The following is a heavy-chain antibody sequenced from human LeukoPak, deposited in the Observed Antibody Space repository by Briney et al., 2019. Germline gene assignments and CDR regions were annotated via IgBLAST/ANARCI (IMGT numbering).Heavy chain of an antibody. J-gene: IGHJ4*02. CDR2: INSSSSYI. Sequence: GGSLRLSCAASGFTFSSYSMNWVRQAPGKGLEWVSSINSSSSYIYYADSVKGRFTISRDNAKNSLYLQMNSLRAEDTAVYYCAREAVAGTDRFGYFDYWGQGTLVTVSS. D-gene: IGHD6-19*01. CDR3: AREAVAGTDRFGYFDY. CDR1: GFTFSSYS. V-gene: IGHV3-21*01.